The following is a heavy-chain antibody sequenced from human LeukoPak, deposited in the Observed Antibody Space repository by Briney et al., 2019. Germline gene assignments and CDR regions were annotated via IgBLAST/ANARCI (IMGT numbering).Heavy chain of an antibody. CDR1: GFTFSSYG. V-gene: IGHV3-33*01. D-gene: IGHD2-2*01. CDR3: ARSSSTSCYRY. J-gene: IGHJ4*02. Sequence: GGSLRLSCAASGFTFSSYGMHWVRQAPGKGLEWVAVIWYDGSNKYYADSVKGRFTISRDNSKNTLYLQMNSLRAEDTAVYYCARSSSTSCYRYWGQGTLVTVSS. CDR2: IWYDGSNK.